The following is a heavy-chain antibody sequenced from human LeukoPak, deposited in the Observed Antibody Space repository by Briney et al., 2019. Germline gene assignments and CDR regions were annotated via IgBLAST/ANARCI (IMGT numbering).Heavy chain of an antibody. CDR2: IAYDSSSK. CDR1: GFTFSDYA. J-gene: IGHJ4*02. V-gene: IGHV3-30*14. D-gene: IGHD4-23*01. CDR3: ATDYGGNNY. Sequence: PGRSLRLSCAASGFTFSDYAMHWVRQAPGKGLEWVALIAYDSSSKYYADSVKGRFTVSRDNSKNTLYLQVNSLRAEDTAVYYCATDYGGNNYWGQGTLVTVSS.